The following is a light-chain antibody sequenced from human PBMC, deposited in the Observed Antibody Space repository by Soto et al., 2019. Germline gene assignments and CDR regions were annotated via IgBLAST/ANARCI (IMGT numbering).Light chain of an antibody. CDR1: SSDVGDYAS. V-gene: IGLV2-14*03. CDR3: GSYTASSTQV. CDR2: DVS. J-gene: IGLJ1*01. Sequence: QSVLTQAASVSGSPGQSITISCNGTSSDVGDYASVSWYQQHPGKAPKLMIYDVSNRPSGVSDRFSGSKSGNTASLTISGLQAEDEADYYCGSYTASSTQVFGTGTKVTVL.